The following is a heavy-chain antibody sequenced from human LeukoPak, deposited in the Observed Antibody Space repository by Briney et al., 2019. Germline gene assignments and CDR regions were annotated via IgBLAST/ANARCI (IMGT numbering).Heavy chain of an antibody. CDR2: IYTSGST. D-gene: IGHD1-26*01. CDR3: AREEMPGKFDY. CDR1: GGSISSGSYY. V-gene: IGHV4-61*02. J-gene: IGHJ4*02. Sequence: SETLSLTCTVSGGSISSGSYYWGWIRQPAGKGLEWIGRIYTSGSTNYNPSLKTRVTISLDTSKNQFSLRLTSVTAADTAMYFCAREEMPGKFDYWGQGTLVTVSS.